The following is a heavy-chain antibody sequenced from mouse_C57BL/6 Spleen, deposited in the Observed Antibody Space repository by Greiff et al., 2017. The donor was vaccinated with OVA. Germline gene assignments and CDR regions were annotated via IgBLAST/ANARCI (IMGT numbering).Heavy chain of an antibody. V-gene: IGHV2-2*01. CDR1: GFSLTSYG. CDR2: IWSGGST. D-gene: IGHD2-3*01. Sequence: VQLQQSGPGLVQPSQSLSITCTVSGFSLTSYGVHWVRQSPGKGLEWLGVIWSGGSTDYNAAFISSLSISKDNSKSQVCLKRNSLRADDTAIEYWARKDGYYRAGRAYWGQGTLVTVSA. CDR3: ARKDGYYRAGRAY. J-gene: IGHJ3*01.